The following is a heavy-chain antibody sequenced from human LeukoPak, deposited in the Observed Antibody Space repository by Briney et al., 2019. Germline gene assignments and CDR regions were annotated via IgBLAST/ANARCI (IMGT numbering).Heavy chain of an antibody. CDR3: ARQPPYDSSGYYVDY. D-gene: IGHD3-22*01. J-gene: IGHJ4*02. CDR1: GYTFTSYG. V-gene: IGHV1-69*06. CDR2: IIPMFGTA. Sequence: ASVKVSCKASGYTFTSYGISWVRQAPGQGLEWMGGIIPMFGTANYAQKFQGRVTITADKSTSTVYMDLSSLRSEDTAVYYCARQPPYDSSGYYVDYWGQGTLVTVSS.